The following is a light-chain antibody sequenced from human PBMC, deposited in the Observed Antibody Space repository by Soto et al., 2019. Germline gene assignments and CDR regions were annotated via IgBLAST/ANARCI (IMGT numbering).Light chain of an antibody. V-gene: IGLV2-14*03. J-gene: IGLJ1*01. CDR3: SSYTTSNTRQIV. Sequence: QSVLTQPASVSGSPGQSITIPCTGTSSDVVGYNYVSWYQHHPGKAPKLIIYDVSNRPSGVSIRFSGSKSDNTASLTISGLQPEDEADYHCSSYTTSNTRQIVFVTGTKVTVL. CDR1: SSDVVGYNY. CDR2: DVS.